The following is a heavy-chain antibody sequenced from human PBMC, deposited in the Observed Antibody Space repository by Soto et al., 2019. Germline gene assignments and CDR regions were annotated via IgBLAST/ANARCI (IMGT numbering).Heavy chain of an antibody. D-gene: IGHD3-3*01. CDR3: ARDSDFLREGDYLDY. CDR1: GFTFRSYG. CDR2: IRYDGTNE. Sequence: QVQLVESGGGVVQPGRSLRLSCAASGFTFRSYGMHWVRQAPGKGLEWLAVIRYDGTNEFYADSVKGRFTISRDNAKNTLYLQMNSLRVEDTAVYYCARDSDFLREGDYLDYWGQGTLVTVYS. J-gene: IGHJ4*02. V-gene: IGHV3-33*01.